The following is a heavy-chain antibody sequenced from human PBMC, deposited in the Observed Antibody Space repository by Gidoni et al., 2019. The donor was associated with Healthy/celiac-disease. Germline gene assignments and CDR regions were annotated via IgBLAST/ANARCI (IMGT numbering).Heavy chain of an antibody. CDR1: GFTFSCYG. CDR3: AKEELVGALDY. CDR2: ISFDGSHK. D-gene: IGHD1-26*01. J-gene: IGHJ4*02. V-gene: IGHV3-30*18. Sequence: QVQLVESGGGGVQPGRSLRLSCAASGFTFSCYGMTWVRQAPGKGLEWVAVISFDGSHKYYADSVKGRFTISRDTSKNTLYLQMNSLRAEDTAVYYCAKEELVGALDYWGQGTLVTVSS.